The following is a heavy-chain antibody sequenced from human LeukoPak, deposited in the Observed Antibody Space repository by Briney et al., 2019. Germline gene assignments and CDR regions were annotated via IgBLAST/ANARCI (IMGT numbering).Heavy chain of an antibody. J-gene: IGHJ4*02. V-gene: IGHV1-18*01. D-gene: IGHD3-22*01. CDR3: ARVVAYYYDSSGYSNSDY. Sequence: ASVKVSCKASGGTVSRYPISWVRQAPGQGLEWMGWISAYNGNTNYAQKLQGRVTMTTDTSTSTAYMELRSLRSDDTAVYYCARVVAYYYDSSGYSNSDYWGQGTLVTVSS. CDR2: ISAYNGNT. CDR1: GGTVSRYP.